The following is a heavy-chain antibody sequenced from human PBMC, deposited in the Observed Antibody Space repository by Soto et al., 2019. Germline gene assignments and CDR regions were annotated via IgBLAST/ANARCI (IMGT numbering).Heavy chain of an antibody. CDR3: GRHWGIGLTHPGP. D-gene: IGHD6-13*01. J-gene: IGHJ5*02. CDR2: IYYSGKT. Sequence: SETLSLTCTVSGASINNTSYYWGWIRQSPGKGLEWIGNIYYSGKTYYSPSLKSRVSISVDASRNQFSLRLSSVTAADTAVYYCGRHWGIGLTHPGPWGQGVLVTVSS. V-gene: IGHV4-39*01. CDR1: GASINNTSYY.